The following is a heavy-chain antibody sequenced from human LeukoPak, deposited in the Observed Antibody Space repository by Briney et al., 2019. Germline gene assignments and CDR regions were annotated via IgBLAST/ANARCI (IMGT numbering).Heavy chain of an antibody. Sequence: SETLSLTCTVSGGSISSSIYYWGWIRQPPGKGLEWIGSMYYSGSTYYNPSLKIRVTISVDTSKNQCPLKLRSVTAADTAVYYCARHPLRVATPDYWGQGTLVTVSS. CDR1: GGSISSSIYY. CDR3: ARHPLRVATPDY. V-gene: IGHV4-39*01. CDR2: MYYSGST. J-gene: IGHJ4*02. D-gene: IGHD5-12*01.